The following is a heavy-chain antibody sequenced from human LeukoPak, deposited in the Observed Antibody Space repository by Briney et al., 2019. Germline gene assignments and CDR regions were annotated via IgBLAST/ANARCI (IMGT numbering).Heavy chain of an antibody. J-gene: IGHJ4*02. D-gene: IGHD6-13*01. CDR1: GGSISSYY. CDR3: ARGSSSWDAYYFDY. CDR2: IYYSGST. V-gene: IGHV4-59*01. Sequence: ASETLSLTCTVSGGSISSYYWSWIRQPPGKGLEWIGYIYYSGSTNYNPSLKSRVTISVDTSKNQFSLKLSSVTAADTAVYYCARGSSSWDAYYFDYWGQGTLVTVSP.